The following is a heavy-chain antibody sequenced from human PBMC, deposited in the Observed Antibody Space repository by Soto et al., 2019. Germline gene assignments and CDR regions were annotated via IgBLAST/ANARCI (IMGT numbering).Heavy chain of an antibody. CDR3: AKKGLGSLATSCTTGDCYCAFDV. CDR2: ISGGGDGT. Sequence: EVQLLESGGGLVRPGGSLRLSCAASGFTFYNYAMNWVRQAPGKGLEWVATISGGGDGTYYADSVKGRFTISRDNSRNTVYLPMNSRRAEDTAVYYCAKKGLGSLATSCTTGDCYCAFDVWGQGTLVTVSS. D-gene: IGHD2-21*02. CDR1: GFTFYNYA. V-gene: IGHV3-23*01. J-gene: IGHJ3*01.